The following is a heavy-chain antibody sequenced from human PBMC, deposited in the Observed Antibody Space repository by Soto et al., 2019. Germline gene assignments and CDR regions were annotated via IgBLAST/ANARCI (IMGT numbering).Heavy chain of an antibody. CDR2: ISVYNSYA. CDR3: AKNNTSSIDF. J-gene: IGHJ4*02. Sequence: QVELVQSGAEMRRPGASVKVSCQTSGYDFTYYGITWVRQAPGQGLEWMGGISVYNSYAPSAQKFRGRVIMTTESTTTTAFLELTDLSSDDTAVYYCAKNNTSSIDFWGQGTLVTVSS. D-gene: IGHD6-13*01. V-gene: IGHV1-18*01. CDR1: GYDFTYYG.